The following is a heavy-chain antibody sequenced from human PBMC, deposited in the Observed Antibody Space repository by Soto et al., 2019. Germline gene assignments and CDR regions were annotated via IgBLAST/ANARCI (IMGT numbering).Heavy chain of an antibody. CDR2: ISAYNGNT. CDR3: ARATITPIAAAGTDYYGMDV. V-gene: IGHV1-18*01. D-gene: IGHD6-13*01. CDR1: GYTFTSYG. J-gene: IGHJ6*02. Sequence: ASVKVSCKASGYTFTSYGISWVRQAPGQGLEWMGWISAYNGNTNYAQKLQGRVTMTTDTSTSTAYMELRSLRSDDTAVYYCARATITPIAAAGTDYYGMDVWGQ.